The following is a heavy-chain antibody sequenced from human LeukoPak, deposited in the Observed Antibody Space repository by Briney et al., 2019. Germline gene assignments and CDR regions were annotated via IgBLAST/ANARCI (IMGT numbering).Heavy chain of an antibody. CDR2: INSDGSST. V-gene: IGHV3-74*01. CDR1: GFTFRSYW. D-gene: IGHD3-3*01. Sequence: GGSLRLSCAASGFTFRSYWMQWVRQAPGKGLVWVSRINSDGSSTRYADSVKGRFTMSRDNAKNTLYLQMNSPRAEDTAVYYCARRAVNMVYFDHWGQGTMVTVSS. J-gene: IGHJ4*02. CDR3: ARRAVNMVYFDH.